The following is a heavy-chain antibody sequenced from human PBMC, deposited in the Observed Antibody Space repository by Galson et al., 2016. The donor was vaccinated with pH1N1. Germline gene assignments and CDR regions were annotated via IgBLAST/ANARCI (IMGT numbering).Heavy chain of an antibody. D-gene: IGHD5-18*01. CDR3: ARLSASSYGRAQYCMDV. V-gene: IGHV5-51*01. CDR1: GYIFTNYW. CDR2: IYPGDSDT. Sequence: QSGAEVKQPGESLKISCEGSGYIFTNYWIGWVRQMPGKGLELMGIIYPGDSDTRYSPSFQGRVTISVDKSINIAYLQWSNLKASDTAIYFGARLSASSYGRAQYCMDVWGKGTTVTVSS. J-gene: IGHJ6*03.